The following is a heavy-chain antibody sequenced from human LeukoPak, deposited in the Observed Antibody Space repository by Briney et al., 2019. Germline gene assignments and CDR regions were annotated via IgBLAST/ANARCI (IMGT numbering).Heavy chain of an antibody. Sequence: PGGSLRLSCAASGFTFSSYAMSWVRQAPGKGLEWVSGILDHGKTTYYASSVKGRFTISRDNSRNTLYLQMNSLRAEDTAVYYCARGTPVLPYYDFWSGYPTDFDYWGQGTLVTVSS. V-gene: IGHV3-23*01. J-gene: IGHJ4*02. D-gene: IGHD3-3*01. CDR3: ARGTPVLPYYDFWSGYPTDFDY. CDR1: GFTFSSYA. CDR2: ILDHGKTT.